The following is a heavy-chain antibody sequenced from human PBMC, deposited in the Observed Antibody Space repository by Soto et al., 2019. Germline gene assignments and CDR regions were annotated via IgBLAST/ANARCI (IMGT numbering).Heavy chain of an antibody. J-gene: IGHJ5*02. CDR1: GYTFTSYG. V-gene: IGHV1-18*01. CDR2: ISAYNGNT. CDR3: ARDLYPYGDYVGWFDP. D-gene: IGHD4-17*01. Sequence: QVQLVQSGAEVKKPGASVKVSCKASGYTFTSYGISWVRQAPGQGPEWMGWISAYNGNTNYAQKLQGRVTMTTDTSTSTAYMELRSLRSDDTAVYYCARDLYPYGDYVGWFDPWGQGTLVTVSS.